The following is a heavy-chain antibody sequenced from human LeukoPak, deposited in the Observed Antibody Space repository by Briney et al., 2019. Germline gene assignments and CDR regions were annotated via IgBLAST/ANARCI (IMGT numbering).Heavy chain of an antibody. D-gene: IGHD3-22*01. V-gene: IGHV4-59*08. CDR3: ARRGYYDSSGYYY. Sequence: SETLSLTCTVSGGSISSYYWSWIRQPPGKGLEWIGYIYYSGSTNYNPSLMSRVTISVDTSKNQFSLKLSSVTAADTAVYYCARRGYYDSSGYYYWGQGTLVTVSS. CDR1: GGSISSYY. J-gene: IGHJ4*02. CDR2: IYYSGST.